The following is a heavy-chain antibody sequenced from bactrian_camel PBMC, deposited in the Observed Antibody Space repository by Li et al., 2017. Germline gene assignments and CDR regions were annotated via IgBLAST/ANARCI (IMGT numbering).Heavy chain of an antibody. CDR3: VAGQNCGRWYEGSFPY. J-gene: IGHJ4*01. V-gene: IGHV3S25*01. CDR2: IYRRGGMT. CDR1: GYTVSIHC. D-gene: IGHD2*01. Sequence: QLVESGGGSVQAGGSLRLSCVVSGYTVSIHCMAWFRRPAGKEREGVAAIYRRGGMTYYGNPVRGRFTISQHNAQPTVYLQMDDLKPEDGGVYYCVAGQNCGRWYEGSFPYWGQGTQVTVS.